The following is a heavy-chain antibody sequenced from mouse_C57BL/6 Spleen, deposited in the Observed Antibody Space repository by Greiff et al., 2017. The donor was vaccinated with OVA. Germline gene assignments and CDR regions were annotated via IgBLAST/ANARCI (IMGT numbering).Heavy chain of an antibody. Sequence: VQLQQSGPELVKPGASVKISCKASGYSFTGYYMNWVKQSPEKSLEWIGEINPSTGGTTYNQKFKAKATLTVDKSSSTAYMQLKGLTSEDSAVYYCARSGANWGYFDYWGQGTTLTVSS. V-gene: IGHV1-42*01. J-gene: IGHJ2*01. D-gene: IGHD4-1*01. CDR1: GYSFTGYY. CDR3: ARSGANWGYFDY. CDR2: INPSTGGT.